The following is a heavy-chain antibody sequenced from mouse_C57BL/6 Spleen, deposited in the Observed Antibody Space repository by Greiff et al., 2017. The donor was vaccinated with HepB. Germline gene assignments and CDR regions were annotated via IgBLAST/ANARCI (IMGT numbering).Heavy chain of an antibody. J-gene: IGHJ4*01. CDR3: ARGPPDAMDY. Sequence: VQRVESGAELVKPGASVKISCKASGYAFSSYWMNWVKQRPGKGLEWIGQIYPGDGDTNYNGKFKGKATLTADKSSSTAYMQLSSLTSEDSAVYFCARGPPDAMDYWGQGTSVTVSS. CDR2: IYPGDGDT. V-gene: IGHV1-80*01. CDR1: GYAFSSYW.